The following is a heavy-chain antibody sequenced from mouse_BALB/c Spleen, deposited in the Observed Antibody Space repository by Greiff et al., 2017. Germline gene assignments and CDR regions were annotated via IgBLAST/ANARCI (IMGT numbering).Heavy chain of an antibody. J-gene: IGHJ2*01. CDR1: GYTFTSYV. V-gene: IGHV1-14*01. D-gene: IGHD1-2*01. CDR2: INPYNDGT. CDR3: ARYTRRRYFDY. Sequence: VQLKESGPELVKPGASVKMSCKASGYTFTSYVMHWVKQKPGQGLEWIGYINPYNDGTKYNEKFKGKATLTSDKSSSTAYMELSSLTSEDSAVYYCARYTRRRYFDYWGQGTTLTVSS.